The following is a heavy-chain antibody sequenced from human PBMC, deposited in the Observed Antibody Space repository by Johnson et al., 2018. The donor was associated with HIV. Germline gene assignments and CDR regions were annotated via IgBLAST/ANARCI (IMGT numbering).Heavy chain of an antibody. CDR3: AKWRSIYAFDI. CDR2: ISYDGDNE. D-gene: IGHD2-2*01. CDR1: EFTVTNYA. J-gene: IGHJ3*02. Sequence: QVQLVESGGGAVQPGRSLRLYCAVSEFTVTNYAMHWVRLAPGKGLQWVAVISYDGDNEYYADSVNGRFTISRDNSKNTLYLQMNSLRAEDTAVYYCAKWRSIYAFDIWGQGTMVTVSS. V-gene: IGHV3-30*18.